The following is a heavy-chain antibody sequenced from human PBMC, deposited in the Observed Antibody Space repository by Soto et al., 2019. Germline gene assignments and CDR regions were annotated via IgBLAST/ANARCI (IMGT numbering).Heavy chain of an antibody. V-gene: IGHV3-21*01. Sequence: GGSLRRSCAASGFIFSTYSMNWVRQTPGKGLEWVSSISRSSDHMYYADSVRGRFTISRDNAKNSLFLQMNSLRAEDTAVYYCTRAISGGPFDYWGQGALVTVSS. CDR3: TRAISGGPFDY. CDR2: ISRSSDHM. D-gene: IGHD2-15*01. J-gene: IGHJ4*02. CDR1: GFIFSTYS.